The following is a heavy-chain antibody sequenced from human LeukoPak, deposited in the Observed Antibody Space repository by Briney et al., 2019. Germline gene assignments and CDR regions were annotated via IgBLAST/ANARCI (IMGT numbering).Heavy chain of an antibody. CDR3: ARDLRLTEETGIAGGNY. D-gene: IGHD6-13*01. CDR1: GFTFSSYT. CDR2: ISSSSSYI. V-gene: IGHV3-21*04. J-gene: IGHJ4*02. Sequence: KTGGSLRLSCAASGFTFSSYTMNWVRQAPGKGLEWVSSISSSSSYIYYADSVKGRFTISRDNAKNSLYLQMNSLRAEDTALYYCARDLRLTEETGIAGGNYWGQGTLVTVSS.